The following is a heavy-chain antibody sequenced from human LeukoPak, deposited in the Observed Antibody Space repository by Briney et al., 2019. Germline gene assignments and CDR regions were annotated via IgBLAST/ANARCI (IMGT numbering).Heavy chain of an antibody. CDR3: AREGLPHYFDY. Sequence: SVKVXCKASGYTFTSYYMHWVRQAPGQGXEWMGIINPSGGSTSYAQKFQGRVTMTRDTSTSTVYMELSSLRSEDTAVYYCAREGLPHYFDYWGQGSLVTVSS. CDR2: INPSGGST. V-gene: IGHV1-46*01. J-gene: IGHJ4*02. CDR1: GYTFTSYY.